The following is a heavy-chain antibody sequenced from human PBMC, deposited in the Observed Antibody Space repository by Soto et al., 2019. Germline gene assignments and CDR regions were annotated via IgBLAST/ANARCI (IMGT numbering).Heavy chain of an antibody. CDR2: ISGSGGST. CDR3: SNHYYDSSGYSGRESYYYYYGMDV. CDR1: GFTFSSYA. Sequence: HPGGSLRLSCAASGFTFSSYAMSWVRQAPGKGQEWVSAISGSGGSTYYADSVKGRFTISRDNSKNTLYLQMNSLRAEDTAVYYCSNHYYDSSGYSGRESYYYYYGMDVWGQGTTVTVSS. V-gene: IGHV3-23*01. J-gene: IGHJ6*02. D-gene: IGHD3-22*01.